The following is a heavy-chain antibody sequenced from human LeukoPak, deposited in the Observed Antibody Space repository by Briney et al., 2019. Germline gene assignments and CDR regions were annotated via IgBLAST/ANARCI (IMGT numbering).Heavy chain of an antibody. CDR3: ANHLACGSTSCPPFDS. V-gene: IGHV3-21*01. J-gene: IGHJ4*02. Sequence: GGSLRLSCAASGFTFSDYSINWVRQAPGKGLEWVSSISDSGYYIYYTDSVKGRFTISRDNAKNSLYLQMNSLRAEDTAVYYCANHLACGSTSCPPFDSWGQGTLVTVSS. CDR2: ISDSGYYI. D-gene: IGHD2-2*01. CDR1: GFTFSDYS.